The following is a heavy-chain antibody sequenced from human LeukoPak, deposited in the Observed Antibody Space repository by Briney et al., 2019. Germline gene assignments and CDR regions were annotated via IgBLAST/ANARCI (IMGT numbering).Heavy chain of an antibody. CDR2: INHSGST. CDR3: SRVRKYYDSSGYFKYYYYYMDV. Sequence: ASETLSLTCAVYGGSFSGYYWSWIRQPPGKGLEWIGEINHSGSTNYYPSLKSRVTISVDTSKNQFSLKLSSVTAADTAVYYCSRVRKYYDSSGYFKYYYYYMDVWGKGTTVTVSS. V-gene: IGHV4-34*01. D-gene: IGHD3-22*01. CDR1: GGSFSGYY. J-gene: IGHJ6*03.